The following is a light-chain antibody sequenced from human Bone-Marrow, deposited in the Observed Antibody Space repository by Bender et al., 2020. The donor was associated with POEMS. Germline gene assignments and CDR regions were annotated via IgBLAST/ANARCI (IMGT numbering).Light chain of an antibody. J-gene: IGLJ2*01. CDR3: SSYAGRNNTI. Sequence: SYVLTQPPSVSVAPGQTAGITCGGNNIGTKTVHWYQQRPGQAPVLVISDDSDRPSGIPERISGSNSGNTATLTISRVEAGDEADYYCSSYAGRNNTIFGGGTKLTVL. CDR2: DDS. V-gene: IGLV3-21*02. CDR1: NIGTKT.